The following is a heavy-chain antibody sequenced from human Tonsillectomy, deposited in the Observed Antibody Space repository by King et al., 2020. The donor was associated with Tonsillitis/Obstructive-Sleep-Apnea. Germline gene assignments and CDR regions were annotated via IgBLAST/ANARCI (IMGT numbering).Heavy chain of an antibody. J-gene: IGHJ2*01. CDR2: ISYDGSNK. D-gene: IGHD2-2*01. CDR3: ARPSGVNRSSTSCYSWHFDV. Sequence: VQLVESGRGVVQPGRSLRLSCAASGFSFSSYAMHWVRQAPGKGLEWVAVISYDGSNKYFADSVKGRFTISRDNSKNTLYLQMNSLRAEDTAVYYCARPSGVNRSSTSCYSWHFDVWGRGTLVTVSS. V-gene: IGHV3-30*04. CDR1: GFSFSSYA.